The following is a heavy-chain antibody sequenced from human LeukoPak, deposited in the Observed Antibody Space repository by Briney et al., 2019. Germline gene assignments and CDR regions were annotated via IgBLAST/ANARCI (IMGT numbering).Heavy chain of an antibody. V-gene: IGHV1-46*01. D-gene: IGHD3-16*01. CDR3: ARDHLWGSSDAFDI. CDR2: INPRAGNT. J-gene: IGHJ3*02. Sequence: GASVKVSCKASGYTFTSYYIHWVRQAPGQGFEWIGIINPRAGNTNYAQKSQGRVTMTTDTSTSTVYMELSSLRSEDTAVYYCARDHLWGSSDAFDIWGQGTMVTVSS. CDR1: GYTFTSYY.